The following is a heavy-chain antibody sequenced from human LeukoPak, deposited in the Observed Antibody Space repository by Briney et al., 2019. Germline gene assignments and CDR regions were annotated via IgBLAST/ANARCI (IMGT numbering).Heavy chain of an antibody. V-gene: IGHV4-30-2*01. CDR3: ARARRSSGYYHFDY. CDR1: GGSISSGGYS. Sequence: SETLSLTCAVSGGSISSGGYSWSWIRQPPGKGLEWIGYIYHSGSTYYNPSLKSRVTISVDRSKNQFSLKLSSVTAADTAVYFCARARRSSGYYHFDYWGQGTLVTVSS. CDR2: IYHSGST. J-gene: IGHJ4*02. D-gene: IGHD3-22*01.